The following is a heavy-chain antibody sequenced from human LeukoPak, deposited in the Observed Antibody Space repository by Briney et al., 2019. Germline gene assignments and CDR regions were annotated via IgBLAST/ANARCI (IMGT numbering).Heavy chain of an antibody. Sequence: SETLSPTCTVSGYSISSGYYWGWIRQPPGKGLEWIGSIFHSGSTYYNPSLKSRVTISVDTSKNQFSLKLSSVTAADTAVYYCARDGGYCSSTSCHTYYYYGMDVWGQGTTVTVSS. D-gene: IGHD2-2*01. CDR2: IFHSGST. V-gene: IGHV4-38-2*02. CDR3: ARDGGYCSSTSCHTYYYYGMDV. J-gene: IGHJ6*02. CDR1: GYSISSGYY.